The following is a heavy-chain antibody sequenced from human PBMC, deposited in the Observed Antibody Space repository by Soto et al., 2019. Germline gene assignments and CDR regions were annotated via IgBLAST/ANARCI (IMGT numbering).Heavy chain of an antibody. CDR2: ISYDGSNK. CDR3: AKSPSYPVHFDY. D-gene: IGHD1-26*01. J-gene: IGHJ4*02. Sequence: QVQLVESGGGVVQPGRSLRLSCAASGFTFSSYGMHWVRQAPGKGLEWVAVISYDGSNKYYADSVKGRFTISRDNSKNTMYLQMNSLRVEDTAVYYCAKSPSYPVHFDYWGQGTLVTVSS. CDR1: GFTFSSYG. V-gene: IGHV3-30*18.